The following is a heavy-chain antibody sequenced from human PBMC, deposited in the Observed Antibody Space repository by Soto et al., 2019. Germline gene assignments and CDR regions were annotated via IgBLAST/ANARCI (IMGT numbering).Heavy chain of an antibody. CDR1: GFIFSSYS. D-gene: IGHD3-16*01. J-gene: IGHJ4*02. Sequence: GGSLRLSCAASGFIFSSYSMNWVRQAPGKGLEWVSFISSSSSTIYYADSVKGRFTISRENAKNSLYLQMNSLRDEDTAVYYCARDASPYTTSWYYFDYWGQGTLVTVSS. V-gene: IGHV3-48*02. CDR2: ISSSSSTI. CDR3: ARDASPYTTSWYYFDY.